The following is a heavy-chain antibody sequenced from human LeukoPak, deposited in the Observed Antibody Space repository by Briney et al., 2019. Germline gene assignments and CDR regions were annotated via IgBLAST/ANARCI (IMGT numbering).Heavy chain of an antibody. Sequence: ASVKVSCKASGYTFSSSYMHWVRQAPGQGLEWMGLINPGGGSTSYAHKFQGRVTMTRDTSTSTVYMELSSLRSEDTAVYYCARDSNDSSGFLFGYWGQGTLVTVSS. V-gene: IGHV1-46*01. D-gene: IGHD3-22*01. CDR3: ARDSNDSSGFLFGY. CDR1: GYTFSSSY. J-gene: IGHJ4*02. CDR2: INPGGGST.